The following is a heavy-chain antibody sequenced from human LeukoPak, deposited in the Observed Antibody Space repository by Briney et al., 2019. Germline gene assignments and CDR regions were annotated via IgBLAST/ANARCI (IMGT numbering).Heavy chain of an antibody. CDR1: GFSFGSYI. CDR3: ARDLNLSY. D-gene: IGHD2/OR15-2a*01. CDR2: ISSSGSTI. J-gene: IGHJ4*02. Sequence: GGSLRLSCAASGFSFGSYIMNWVRQAPGKGLEWVSYISSSGSTIYYSDSVKGRFTISRDNAKNSLCLQMNSLRDEDTAVYYCARDLNLSYWGQGTLVTVSS. V-gene: IGHV3-48*02.